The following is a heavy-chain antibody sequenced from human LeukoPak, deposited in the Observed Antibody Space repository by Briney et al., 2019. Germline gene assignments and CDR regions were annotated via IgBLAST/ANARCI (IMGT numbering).Heavy chain of an antibody. V-gene: IGHV4-31*03. J-gene: IGHJ6*03. CDR2: IYYSGST. Sequence: PSETLSLTCTVSGGSISSGGYYWSWIRQHPGKGLEWIGYIYYSGSTYYNPSLKSRVTISVDTSKNQFSLKLSPVTAADTAVYYCARWGPPSIAEETPYYYYYMDVWGKGTTVTVSS. CDR1: GGSISSGGYY. CDR3: ARWGPPSIAEETPYYYYYMDV. D-gene: IGHD6-6*01.